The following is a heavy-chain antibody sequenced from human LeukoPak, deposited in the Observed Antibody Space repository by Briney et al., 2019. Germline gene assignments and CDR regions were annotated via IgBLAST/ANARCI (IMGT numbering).Heavy chain of an antibody. Sequence: SQTLSLTCTVSGGSISSGGYYWRWIRQPPGKGLEWIGYIYHSGSTYYNPSLKSRVTISVDRSKNQFSLKLSSVTAADTAVYYCARAESGEGKRGNYYMDVWGKGTTVTVSS. D-gene: IGHD3-10*01. CDR2: IYHSGST. V-gene: IGHV4-30-2*01. J-gene: IGHJ6*03. CDR3: ARAESGEGKRGNYYMDV. CDR1: GGSISSGGYY.